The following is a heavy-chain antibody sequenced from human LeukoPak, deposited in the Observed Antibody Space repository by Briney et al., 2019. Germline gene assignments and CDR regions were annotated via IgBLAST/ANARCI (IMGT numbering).Heavy chain of an antibody. CDR2: IWYDGSNK. CDR3: ARDENGAFDI. J-gene: IGHJ3*02. D-gene: IGHD1-1*01. V-gene: IGHV3-33*01. Sequence: PGRSLRLSCAASGFTFSSYGMHWVRQAPGKGLEWVAVIWYDGSNKYYADSVKGRFTISRDNSKNTLYLQMNSLRAEGTAVYYCARDENGAFDIWGQGTMVTVSS. CDR1: GFTFSSYG.